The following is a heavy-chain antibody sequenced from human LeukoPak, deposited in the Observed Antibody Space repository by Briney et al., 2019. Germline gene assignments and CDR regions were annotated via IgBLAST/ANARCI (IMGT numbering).Heavy chain of an antibody. V-gene: IGHV1-2*02. J-gene: IGHJ5*02. CDR3: ARDLYCSSTSCYDWFDP. CDR2: INPNSGGT. CDR1: GYTFTGYY. D-gene: IGHD2-2*01. Sequence: PTAPVTVSCKASGYTFTGYYMHWVRQAPGQGLEWMGWINPNSGGTNYAQKFQGRVTMTRDTSISTAYMELSRLRSDDTAVYYCARDLYCSSTSCYDWFDPWGQGTLVTVSS.